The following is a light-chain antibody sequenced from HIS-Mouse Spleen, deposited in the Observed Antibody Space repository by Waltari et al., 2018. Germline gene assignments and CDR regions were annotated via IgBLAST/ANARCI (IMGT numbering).Light chain of an antibody. CDR3: QSYDSSNWV. CDR2: EDN. J-gene: IGLJ3*02. V-gene: IGLV6-57*04. CDR1: SGSIASND. Sequence: NFMLTQPHSVSESPGKTVTISCTRSSGSIASNDVQGYQQRPGSAPTTVIYEDNQRPSGVPDRFSGSIDSSSNSASLTISGLKTEDEADYYCQSYDSSNWVFGGGTKLTVL.